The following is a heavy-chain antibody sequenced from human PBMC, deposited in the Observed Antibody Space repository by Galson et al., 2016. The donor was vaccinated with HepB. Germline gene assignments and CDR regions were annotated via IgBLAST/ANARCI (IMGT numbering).Heavy chain of an antibody. D-gene: IGHD3-10*01. Sequence: SETLSLTCGVFGGSLSDNYWNWIRQTPGKQLEWIAEINHSGSTNYTPSLRSRVRISVDTAKNQVPLKLSSVTVADTAIYYCARCLRGRGGPEGLLDPWGQGILVTVSS. CDR1: GGSLSDNY. CDR3: ARCLRGRGGPEGLLDP. CDR2: INHSGST. J-gene: IGHJ5*02. V-gene: IGHV4-34*01.